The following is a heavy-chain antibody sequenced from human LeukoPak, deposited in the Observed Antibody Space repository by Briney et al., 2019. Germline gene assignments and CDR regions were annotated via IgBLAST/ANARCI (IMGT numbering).Heavy chain of an antibody. Sequence: PSETLSLTCTVSGVSINSYYWSWIRQPPGKGLEWIGYIYYSGSTNYNPSLKSRVTISVDTSKNQFSLKLSSVTAADTAVYYCASIPKYRTTVTAHWGQGTLVTVSS. CDR3: ASIPKYRTTVTAH. CDR1: GVSINSYY. J-gene: IGHJ1*01. CDR2: IYYSGST. V-gene: IGHV4-59*08. D-gene: IGHD4-17*01.